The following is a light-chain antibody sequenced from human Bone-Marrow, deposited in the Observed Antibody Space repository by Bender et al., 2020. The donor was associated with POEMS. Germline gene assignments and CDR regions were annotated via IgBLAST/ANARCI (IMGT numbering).Light chain of an antibody. CDR2: DVT. CDR3: SSYSSTSTLVV. Sequence: QSALTQPASVSGSPGQSITISCTGTSSDVGGYNLVSWYQQRPGKAPKLLIYDVTHRPSGVSDRFSASKSGNTASLTISGLRAEDEAAYYCSSYSSTSTLVVFGAGTKLTVL. J-gene: IGLJ2*01. V-gene: IGLV2-14*02. CDR1: SSDVGGYNL.